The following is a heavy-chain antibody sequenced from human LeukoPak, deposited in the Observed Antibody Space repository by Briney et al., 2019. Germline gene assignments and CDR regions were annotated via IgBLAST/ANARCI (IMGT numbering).Heavy chain of an antibody. CDR1: GYTLTELS. J-gene: IGHJ4*02. D-gene: IGHD2-15*01. Sequence: ASVKVSCKVSGYTLTELSMHWVRQAPGKGLEWMGGFDPEDGETIYAQKFQGRVTMTEDTSTDTAYMELSSLRSEDTAVYYCAARPPRGYCSGGSCPLDYWGQGTLVTVSS. CDR3: AARPPRGYCSGGSCPLDY. CDR2: FDPEDGET. V-gene: IGHV1-24*01.